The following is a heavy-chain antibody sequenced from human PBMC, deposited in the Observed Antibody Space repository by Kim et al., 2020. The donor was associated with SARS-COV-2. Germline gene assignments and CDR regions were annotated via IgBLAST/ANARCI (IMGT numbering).Heavy chain of an antibody. D-gene: IGHD2-8*01. CDR3: ARTMLYPNSWFDS. CDR1: GGSISSYY. CDR2: IYYSGST. V-gene: IGHV4-59*01. J-gene: IGHJ5*01. Sequence: SETLSLTCTVSGGSISSYYWSWIRQPPGKGLEWIGYIYYSGSTNHNPSLKSRVTMSVDTSKKQFSLKLNSVTAADTAVYYCARTMLYPNSWFDSWGQG.